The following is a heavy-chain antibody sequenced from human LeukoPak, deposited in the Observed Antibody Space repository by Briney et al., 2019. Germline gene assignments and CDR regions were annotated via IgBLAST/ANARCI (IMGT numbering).Heavy chain of an antibody. V-gene: IGHV1-2*06. CDR1: GYTFTGYY. CDR3: ARDPGYYYGMDV. J-gene: IGHJ6*02. Sequence: ASVKVSCKASGYTFTGYYMHWVRQAPGQGLEWMGRINPNSGGTKYSQKFQGRVTITRDTSASTAYMELSSLRSEDTAVYYCARDPGYYYGMDVWGQGTTVTVSS. CDR2: INPNSGGT.